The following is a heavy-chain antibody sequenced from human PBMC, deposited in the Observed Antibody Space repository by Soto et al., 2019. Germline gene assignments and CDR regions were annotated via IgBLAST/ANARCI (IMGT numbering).Heavy chain of an antibody. CDR1: GYTFTSYA. J-gene: IGHJ6*02. V-gene: IGHV1-3*01. CDR2: INAGNGNT. D-gene: IGHD3-9*01. CDR3: ARDGPPPDILTGYYRYYYYYGMDV. Sequence: QVQLVQSGAEVKKPGASVKVSCKASGYTFTSYAMHWVRQAPGQRLEWMGWINAGNGNTKYSQKFQGRVTITRDTSASTAYMELSSLRSEDTAVYYCARDGPPPDILTGYYRYYYYYGMDVWDQGTTVTVSS.